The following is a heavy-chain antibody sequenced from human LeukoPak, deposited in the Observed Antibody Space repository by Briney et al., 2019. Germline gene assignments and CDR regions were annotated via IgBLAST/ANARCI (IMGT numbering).Heavy chain of an antibody. CDR3: AKDPTRGAVAGSFDY. V-gene: IGHV3-23*01. D-gene: IGHD6-19*01. J-gene: IGHJ4*02. CDR1: GFTFSSYA. Sequence: TGGSLRLSCAASGFTFSSYAMSWVRQAPGKGLEWVSAISGSGGSTYYADSVKGRFTISRDDSKNTLYLQMNSLRAEDTAVCYCAKDPTRGAVAGSFDYWGQGTLVTVSS. CDR2: ISGSGGST.